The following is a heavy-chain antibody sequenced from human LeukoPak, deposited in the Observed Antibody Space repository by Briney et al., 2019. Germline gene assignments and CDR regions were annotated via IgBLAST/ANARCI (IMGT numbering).Heavy chain of an antibody. CDR3: ERRSQAAAGREIDY. CDR1: GGSISSSSYC. V-gene: IGHV4-39*01. CDR2: MSNSGST. Sequence: SETLSLTCTVSGGSISSSSYCWGWIRQSPGKGLEWIGTMSNSGSTYYNPSLKSRVTISGDTAKNQFSLKLSSVTAADTAVYYCERRSQAAAGREIDYWGQGTLVTVSS. J-gene: IGHJ4*02. D-gene: IGHD6-13*01.